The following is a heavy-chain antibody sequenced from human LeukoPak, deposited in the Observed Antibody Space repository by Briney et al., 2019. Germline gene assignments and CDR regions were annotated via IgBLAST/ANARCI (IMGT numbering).Heavy chain of an antibody. J-gene: IGHJ4*02. CDR3: VVGGSPGY. CDR2: ISTDGYTT. Sequence: PGGSLRLSCAASGFTFSSSAMSWVRQVPGKGLEWVSRISTDGYTTDYADFVQGRFTASRDNTKNTWSLEMNSLRAEDTAVYYCVVGGSPGYWGQGTLVTVSS. V-gene: IGHV3-74*01. CDR1: GFTFSSSA. D-gene: IGHD2-15*01.